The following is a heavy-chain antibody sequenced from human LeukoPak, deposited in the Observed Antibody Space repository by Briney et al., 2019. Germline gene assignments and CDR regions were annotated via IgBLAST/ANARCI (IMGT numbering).Heavy chain of an antibody. D-gene: IGHD2-15*01. J-gene: IGHJ5*02. CDR1: GFTFSSYG. CDR3: ARGGQRVVAASISVWFDP. Sequence: GRSLRLSCAASGFTFSSYGMHWVRQAPSKGLEWVAVIWYNGSNKYYADSVKGRFTISRDNSKNTLYLQMNSLRAEDTAVYYCARGGQRVVAASISVWFDPWGQGTLVTVSS. V-gene: IGHV3-33*01. CDR2: IWYNGSNK.